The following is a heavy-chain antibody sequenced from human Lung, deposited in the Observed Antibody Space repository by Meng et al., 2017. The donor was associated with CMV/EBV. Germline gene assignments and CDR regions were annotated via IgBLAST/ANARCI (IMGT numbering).Heavy chain of an antibody. CDR2: ISSSSYI. J-gene: IGHJ3*02. CDR3: ARDGSFWSGYYAPVAFDI. D-gene: IGHD3-3*01. Sequence: SXAASGFPFSSYSMNWVRQAPGKGLEWVSSISSSSYIYYADSVKGRFTISRDNAKNSLYLQMNSLRAEDTAVYYCARDGSFWSGYYAPVAFDILGQGXMVTVSS. V-gene: IGHV3-21*01. CDR1: GFPFSSYS.